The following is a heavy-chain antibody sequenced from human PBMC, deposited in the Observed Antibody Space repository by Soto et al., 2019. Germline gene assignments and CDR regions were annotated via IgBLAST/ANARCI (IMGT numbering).Heavy chain of an antibody. CDR1: GYSFTSYL. J-gene: IGHJ5*02. V-gene: IGHV5-51*01. D-gene: IGHD3-3*01. CDR3: ARLTYYDFWSGYDMRPGWFEP. CDR2: IYPGDSDT. Sequence: HGESQKISCKGSGYSFTSYLIGWVRPMHGKGLEWMGIIYPGDSDTRYSPSFQGQVTISADKSISTAYLQWSSLKASDTAMYYCARLTYYDFWSGYDMRPGWFEPWGQGTQVTVSS.